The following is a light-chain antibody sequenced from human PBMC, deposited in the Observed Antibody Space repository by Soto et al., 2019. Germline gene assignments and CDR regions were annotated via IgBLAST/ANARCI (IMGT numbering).Light chain of an antibody. CDR2: EVS. J-gene: IGLJ2*01. CDR3: SSYAGSNNFVV. Sequence: QSALTQPPSASGSPGQSVTISCTGTSSDVGAYSYVSWYQQHPGKAPKLMIYEVSKRPSGVPDRFSGSKSGNTASLTGSGLQAEDEADYDCSSYAGSNNFVVFGGGTKLTVL. CDR1: SSDVGAYSY. V-gene: IGLV2-8*01.